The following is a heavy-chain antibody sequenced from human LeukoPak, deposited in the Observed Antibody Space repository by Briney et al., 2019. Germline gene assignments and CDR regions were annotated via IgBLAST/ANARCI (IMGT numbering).Heavy chain of an antibody. CDR1: GGSFSGYY. V-gene: IGHV4-34*01. CDR2: INHSGST. CDR3: ARSACSGGSCYSQRGAFDI. D-gene: IGHD2-15*01. J-gene: IGHJ3*02. Sequence: SETLSLTCAVYGGSFSGYYWSWIRQPPGKGLEWIGEINHSGSTNYNPSLKSRVTISVDSSKNQFSLKLSSVTAADTAVYYYARSACSGGSCYSQRGAFDIWGQGTMVIVSS.